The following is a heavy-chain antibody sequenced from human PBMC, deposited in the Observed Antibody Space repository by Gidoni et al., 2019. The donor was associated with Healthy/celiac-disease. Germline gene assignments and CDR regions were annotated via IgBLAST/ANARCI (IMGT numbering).Heavy chain of an antibody. Sequence: EVQLVESGGGLVQPGGSLRLSCAASGFPFSSYWMHWVRQAPGKGLVGVSRINRDGSSTSYADAVKGRFTIYRDNAKNTLYLQMNSLRAEDTAVYYCARTYLAYCGGDCYLGEPQDDAFDIWGQGTMVTVAS. V-gene: IGHV3-74*01. CDR3: ARTYLAYCGGDCYLGEPQDDAFDI. CDR2: INRDGSST. D-gene: IGHD2-21*02. CDR1: GFPFSSYW. J-gene: IGHJ3*02.